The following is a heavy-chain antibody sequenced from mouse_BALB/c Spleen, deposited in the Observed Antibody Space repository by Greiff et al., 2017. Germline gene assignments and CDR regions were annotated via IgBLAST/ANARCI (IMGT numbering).Heavy chain of an antibody. V-gene: IGHV7-3*02. CDR1: GFTFTDYY. Sequence: EVKLVESGGGLVQPGGSLRLSCATSGFTFTDYYMSWVRQTPGKALEWLGFIRNKANGYTTEDSASVKGRFTISRDNSQSFLYLNMTTPEAEDSSTSYCARGLMAYWGQGTLVTVSA. CDR2: IRNKANGYTT. J-gene: IGHJ3*01. CDR3: ARGLMAY.